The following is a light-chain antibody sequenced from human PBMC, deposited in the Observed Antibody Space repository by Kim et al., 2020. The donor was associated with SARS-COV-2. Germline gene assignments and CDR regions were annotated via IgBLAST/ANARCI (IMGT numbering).Light chain of an antibody. CDR3: QQYNSHPIT. V-gene: IGKV1-16*01. CDR2: GAS. J-gene: IGKJ5*01. Sequence: DIRPTQSPSSLSASLGDRVTVTCRASQGISNKLAWFQQKPGKAPKCLIYGASSLQGGVPSRFSGTGSGTDFSLTISSLQPDDFAVYFCQQYNSHPITFGQGTRLEIK. CDR1: QGISNK.